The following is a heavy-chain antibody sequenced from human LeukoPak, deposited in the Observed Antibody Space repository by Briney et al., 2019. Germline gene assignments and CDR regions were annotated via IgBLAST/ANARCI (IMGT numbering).Heavy chain of an antibody. D-gene: IGHD3-10*01. CDR1: GYSFTSYW. CDR2: IYPGDSDT. Sequence: GESLKISCKGSGYSFTSYWIGWVRQMPGKGLEWMGIIYPGDSDTRYSPSFQGQVTISADKSISTAYPQWSSLKASDTAMYYCARHKVPRVTMVRGVIYYGMDVWGQGTTVTVSS. V-gene: IGHV5-51*01. CDR3: ARHKVPRVTMVRGVIYYGMDV. J-gene: IGHJ6*02.